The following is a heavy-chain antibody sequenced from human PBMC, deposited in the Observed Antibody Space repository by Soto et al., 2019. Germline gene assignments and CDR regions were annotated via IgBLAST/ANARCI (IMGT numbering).Heavy chain of an antibody. V-gene: IGHV4-61*01. CDR2: IYYSGST. D-gene: IGHD3-3*01. J-gene: IGHJ5*02. Sequence: PSETLSLTCTVSGGSISSSSYYWSWIRQPPGKGLEWIGYIYYSGSTNYNPSLKSRVTISVDTSKNQFSLKLSSVTAADTAVYYCARAGLDYDFWSGYWTENWFDPWGQGTLVTVSS. CDR3: ARAGLDYDFWSGYWTENWFDP. CDR1: GGSISSSSYY.